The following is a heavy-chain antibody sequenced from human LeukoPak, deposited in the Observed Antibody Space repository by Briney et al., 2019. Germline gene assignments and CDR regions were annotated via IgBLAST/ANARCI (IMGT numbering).Heavy chain of an antibody. CDR2: INPSGGST. V-gene: IGHV1-46*01. CDR3: ARDRDYYDSSGPTNYFDY. J-gene: IGHJ4*02. D-gene: IGHD3-22*01. Sequence: GASVKVSCKVSGYTFTSYYMHWVRQAPGQGLEWMGIINPSGGSTSYAQKFQGRVTMTRDTSTSTVYMELSSLRSEDTAVYYCARDRDYYDSSGPTNYFDYWGQGTLVTVSS. CDR1: GYTFTSYY.